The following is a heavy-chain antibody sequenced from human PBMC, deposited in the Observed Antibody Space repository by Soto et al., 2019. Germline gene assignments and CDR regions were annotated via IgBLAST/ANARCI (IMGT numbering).Heavy chain of an antibody. CDR2: IYYSGST. CDR3: AREGTAIGSSTSCPIDY. J-gene: IGHJ4*02. CDR1: GGSISSGDYY. Sequence: QVQLQESGPGLVKPSQTLSLTCTVSGGSISSGDYYWSWIRQPPGKGREWIGYIYYSGSTYYNPSVKSRVTITVDTYKNKFSLKLSSVTAGDTAVYYCAREGTAIGSSTSCPIDYWGQGTLVTVSS. V-gene: IGHV4-30-4*01. D-gene: IGHD2-2*01.